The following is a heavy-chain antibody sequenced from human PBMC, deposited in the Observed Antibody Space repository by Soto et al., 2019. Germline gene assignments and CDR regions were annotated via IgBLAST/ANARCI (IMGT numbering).Heavy chain of an antibody. CDR2: IYYSGST. CDR3: ASRGDTYGSNLPPLDV. CDR1: GGSVSSGSYY. Sequence: SETLSLTCTVSGGSVSSGSYYWGWIRQPPGKGLEWIGGIYYSGSTYYNPSLKSRVTMSVDTSKNQFSLKLSSVTAADTAVYFCASRGDTYGSNLPPLDVWGKGTTVTVSS. J-gene: IGHJ6*04. V-gene: IGHV4-39*01. D-gene: IGHD5-18*01.